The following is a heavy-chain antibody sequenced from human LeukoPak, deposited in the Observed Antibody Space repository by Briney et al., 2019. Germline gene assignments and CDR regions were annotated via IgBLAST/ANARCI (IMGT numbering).Heavy chain of an antibody. D-gene: IGHD2-2*01. CDR2: ISAYNGNT. CDR3: ARHGYCSSTSCYLDY. J-gene: IGHJ4*02. V-gene: IGHV1-18*01. CDR1: GYTFTSYG. Sequence: ASVKVSCKASGYTFTSYGISWVRQAPGQGLEWMGWISAYNGNTNYAQKLQGRVTMTTDTSTSTAYMELRSLRSDDTAVYYCARHGYCSSTSCYLDYWGQGTLDTVSS.